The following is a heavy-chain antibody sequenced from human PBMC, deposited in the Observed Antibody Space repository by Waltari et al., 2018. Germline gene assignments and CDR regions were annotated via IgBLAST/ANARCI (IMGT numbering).Heavy chain of an antibody. CDR2: IYTSGST. CDR3: ARDIRIAAAGTSYFDY. D-gene: IGHD6-13*01. J-gene: IGHJ4*02. V-gene: IGHV4-4*07. Sequence: QVQLQESGPGLVKPSETLSLTCTVSGGSISSYYWSWIRQPAGKGLEWIGRIYTSGSTNYNPSLKSRVTMSVDTSKNQFSLKLSSVTAADTAVYYCARDIRIAAAGTSYFDYWGQGTLVTVSS. CDR1: GGSISSYY.